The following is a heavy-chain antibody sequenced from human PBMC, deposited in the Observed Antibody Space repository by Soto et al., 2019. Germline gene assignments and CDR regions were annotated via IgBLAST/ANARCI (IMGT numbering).Heavy chain of an antibody. J-gene: IGHJ6*02. V-gene: IGHV4-59*01. CDR2: IYYSGST. CDR3: ARGDGSVTAGYYYYGMDV. D-gene: IGHD1-26*01. CDR1: GGSISSYY. Sequence: LETLSLTCTVSGGSISSYYWSWIRQPPGKGLEWIAYIYYSGSTNYNPSLKSRVTISVDTSKNQFSLRLSSVTAADTAVYYCARGDGSVTAGYYYYGMDVWGQGTTVT.